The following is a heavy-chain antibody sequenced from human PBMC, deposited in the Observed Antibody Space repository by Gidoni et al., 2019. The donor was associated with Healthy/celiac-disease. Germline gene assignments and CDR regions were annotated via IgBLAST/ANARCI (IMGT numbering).Heavy chain of an antibody. J-gene: IGHJ5*02. Sequence: QVQLVQSGAEVKKPGASLNVSFKASGSTFTCYYLHFVRQSPGQGLEWMGWINPNSGGTNDEQKLQGWVNMTRDTSISTAYMELSRLRSDDTAGYYCARGALQPYDYIWGSYRYFSNWFDPWGQGTLVTVSS. CDR1: GSTFTCYY. CDR3: ARGALQPYDYIWGSYRYFSNWFDP. CDR2: INPNSGGT. D-gene: IGHD3-16*02. V-gene: IGHV1-2*04.